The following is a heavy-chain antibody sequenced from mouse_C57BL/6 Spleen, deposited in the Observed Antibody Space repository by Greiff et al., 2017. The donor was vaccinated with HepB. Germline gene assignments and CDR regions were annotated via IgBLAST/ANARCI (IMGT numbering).Heavy chain of an antibody. Sequence: QVQLKQSGAELVRPGASVKLSCKASGYTFTDYYINWVKQRPGQGLEWIARIYPGSGNTYYNEKFKGKATLTAEKSSSTAYMQLSSLTSEDSAVYFCARVIDHVGDYFDYWGQGTTLTVSS. CDR1: GYTFTDYY. V-gene: IGHV1-76*01. CDR2: IYPGSGNT. J-gene: IGHJ2*01. CDR3: ARVIDHVGDYFDY. D-gene: IGHD1-3*01.